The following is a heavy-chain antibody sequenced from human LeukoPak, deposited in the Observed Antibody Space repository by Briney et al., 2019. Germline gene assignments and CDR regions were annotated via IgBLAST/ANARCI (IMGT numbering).Heavy chain of an antibody. Sequence: PLASVKVSCKASGGTFSSYAISWVRQAPGQGLEWMGGIIPIFGTANYAQKFQGRVTITADESTSTAYMELSSLRSEDTAVYYCASGYYDSSGYYSGPLDYWGQGTLVTVSS. J-gene: IGHJ4*02. CDR2: IIPIFGTA. V-gene: IGHV1-69*13. D-gene: IGHD3-22*01. CDR3: ASGYYDSSGYYSGPLDY. CDR1: GGTFSSYA.